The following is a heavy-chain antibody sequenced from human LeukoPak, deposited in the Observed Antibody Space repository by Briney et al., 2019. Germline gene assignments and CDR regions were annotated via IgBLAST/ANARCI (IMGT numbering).Heavy chain of an antibody. Sequence: SETLSLTCTVSGGSISSYYWSWIRQPAGKGLEWIGRIQTSGSTNSNPSLKNRVTMSVDTSKKQFSLKLSSVTAADTAVYYCARESGYSGSYYVNYWGQGTLVTVSS. D-gene: IGHD1-26*01. CDR1: GGSISSYY. CDR2: IQTSGST. CDR3: ARESGYSGSYYVNY. J-gene: IGHJ4*02. V-gene: IGHV4-4*07.